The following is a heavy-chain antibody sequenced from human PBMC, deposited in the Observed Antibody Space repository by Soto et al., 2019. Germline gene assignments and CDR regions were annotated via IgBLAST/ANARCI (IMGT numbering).Heavy chain of an antibody. V-gene: IGHV4-30-4*01. J-gene: IGHJ4*02. CDR2: VYYTGDT. D-gene: IGHD4-17*01. CDR1: GGSISTDNYY. CDR3: ARGSFTVTPLFFDS. Sequence: QVQLQESGPGLVKPSQTLSLTCPVSGGSISTDNYYWSWIRQPPGKGLEWIGYVYYTGDTYYNPSLKSRLTISVDTSQNHFSLKLSSVTAADTAVYYCARGSFTVTPLFFDSWGQGTLVTVSS.